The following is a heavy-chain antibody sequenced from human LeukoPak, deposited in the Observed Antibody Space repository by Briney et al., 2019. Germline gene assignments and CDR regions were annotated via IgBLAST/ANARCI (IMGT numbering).Heavy chain of an antibody. CDR3: AGSCSSTSCSYAFDI. Sequence: PGGSLRLSCAASGFTFSSYSMNWVRQAPGKGLEWVSSISSSSSYIYYADSVKGRFTISRDNAKNSLYLQMNSLRAEDTAVYYCAGSCSSTSCSYAFDIWGQGTMVTVSS. V-gene: IGHV3-21*01. CDR2: ISSSSSYI. J-gene: IGHJ3*02. D-gene: IGHD2-2*01. CDR1: GFTFSSYS.